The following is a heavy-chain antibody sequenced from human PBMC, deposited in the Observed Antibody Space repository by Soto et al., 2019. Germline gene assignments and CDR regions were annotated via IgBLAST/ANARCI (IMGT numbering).Heavy chain of an antibody. J-gene: IGHJ4*02. Sequence: QVQLQESGPGLVKPSGTLSLTCAVSGGSISSSNWWSWVRQPPGKGLEWIGEIYHSGSTNYNPSRKSRFPISVGKAKNQFSLKLSSVTAADTAVYYCAPFRVVVAATRPQAYWGQGTLVTVSS. CDR1: GGSISSSNW. CDR3: APFRVVVAATRPQAY. D-gene: IGHD2-15*01. CDR2: IYHSGST. V-gene: IGHV4-4*02.